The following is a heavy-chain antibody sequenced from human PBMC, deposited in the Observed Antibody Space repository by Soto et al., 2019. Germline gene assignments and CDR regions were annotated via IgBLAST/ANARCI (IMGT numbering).Heavy chain of an antibody. CDR2: ILINSNVYLA. CDR3: VKVHPALEN. V-gene: IGHV3-72*01. Sequence: DVTMRLSCAAGGFTFSDIYMDWVCNEPGKAVEWVGLILINSNVYLAECAASVRGRFTNSRDDSKISLYLQMNSLNTDDTAVYYCVKVHPALENWCPGTLDTVSA. CDR1: GFTFSDIY. D-gene: IGHD3-10*01. J-gene: IGHJ4*02.